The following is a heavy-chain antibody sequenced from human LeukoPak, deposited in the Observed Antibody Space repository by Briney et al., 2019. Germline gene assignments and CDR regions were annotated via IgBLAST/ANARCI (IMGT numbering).Heavy chain of an antibody. J-gene: IGHJ3*02. Sequence: ASVRVSCKASGYTFTGYYMHWVRQAPGQGLEWMGSMNPDSGNTVHAQKFQGRLTITRNTSISTVYMELSRLRSDDTAVYYCALGGRSDAFDIWGQGTMVTVSS. D-gene: IGHD3-3*01. CDR2: MNPDSGNT. CDR1: GYTFTGYY. CDR3: ALGGRSDAFDI. V-gene: IGHV1-2*02.